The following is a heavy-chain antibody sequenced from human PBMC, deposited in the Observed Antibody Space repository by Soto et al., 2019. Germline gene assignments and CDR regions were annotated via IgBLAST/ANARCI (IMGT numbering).Heavy chain of an antibody. CDR3: ARRVGTTFADY. CDR2: ISGSGGSR. CDR1: GFTFSSYA. Sequence: EVQLLESGGGLVQPGGSLRLSCAVSGFTFSSYAMSWVRQAPGKGLEWVSAISGSGGSRDYEDSVKGRFTISRDNSMNTLYLQMSSLRADDTAVYYCARRVGTTFADYWGQGTLVTVSS. J-gene: IGHJ4*02. D-gene: IGHD1-26*01. V-gene: IGHV3-23*01.